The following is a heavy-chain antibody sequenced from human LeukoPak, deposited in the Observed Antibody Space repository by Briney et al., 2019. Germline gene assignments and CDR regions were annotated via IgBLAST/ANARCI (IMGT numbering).Heavy chain of an antibody. CDR1: GYTFTGYY. V-gene: IGHV1-2*02. CDR2: INPNSGGT. D-gene: IGHD5-24*01. Sequence: GASVKVSCKASGYTFTGYYMHWVRQAPGQGLEWMGWINPNSGGTNYAQKFQGRVTMTRDTSISTAYMELSRLRSDDTAAYYCARVEMATIPGLSVPFDLWGRGTLVTVSS. J-gene: IGHJ2*01. CDR3: ARVEMATIPGLSVPFDL.